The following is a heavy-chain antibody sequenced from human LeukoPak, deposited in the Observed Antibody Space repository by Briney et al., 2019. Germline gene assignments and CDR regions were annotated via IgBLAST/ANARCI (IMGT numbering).Heavy chain of an antibody. D-gene: IGHD2-2*01. CDR2: ISAYNGNT. CDR1: GYTFTSYG. V-gene: IGHV1-18*01. J-gene: IGHJ6*02. CDR3: ARDIVVVPAAEGSSYYYYGMDV. Sequence: GASVKVSCKASGYTFTSYGISWVRQAPGQGLEWMGWISAYNGNTNYAQKLQGRVTMTTDTSTSTAYMELRSLRSDDTAVYYCARDIVVVPAAEGSSYYYYGMDVWGQGTTVTVSS.